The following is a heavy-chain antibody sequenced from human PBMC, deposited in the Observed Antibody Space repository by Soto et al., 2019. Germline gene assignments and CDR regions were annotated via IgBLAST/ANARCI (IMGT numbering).Heavy chain of an antibody. D-gene: IGHD2-15*01. CDR3: ARYGSGECNRGSCYSPFDY. CDR2: VHHSVAT. V-gene: IGHV4-39*01. CDR1: GGPVGYTSFY. J-gene: IGHJ4*02. Sequence: SETLSLTCDVSGGPVGYTSFYWGWLRQSPGKGLEWIGSVHHSVATYYNPSLRGRVTISMDTSKNQFSLKLTSVTAADTAVYYCARYGSGECNRGSCYSPFDYWGQGTLVTVSS.